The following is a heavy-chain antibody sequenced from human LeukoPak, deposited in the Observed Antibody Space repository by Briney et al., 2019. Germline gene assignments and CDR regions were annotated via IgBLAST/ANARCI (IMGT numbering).Heavy chain of an antibody. CDR1: GFTFSSHW. CDR2: ISTDGSAT. D-gene: IGHD3-22*01. Sequence: GGSLRLSCAASGFTFSSHWMHWVRQVPGKGLVWVSRISTDGSATTYADSVKGRFTISRDNDKNTLYLQMNSLRAEDTAVYYCARDSYHYATGGYYGEGMDFWGQGTTVTVSS. J-gene: IGHJ6*02. CDR3: ARDSYHYATGGYYGEGMDF. V-gene: IGHV3-74*01.